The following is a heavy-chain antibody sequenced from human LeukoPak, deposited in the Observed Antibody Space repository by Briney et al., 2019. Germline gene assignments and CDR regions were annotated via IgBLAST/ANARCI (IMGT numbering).Heavy chain of an antibody. V-gene: IGHV4-38-2*02. CDR2: IYHSGST. Sequence: PSETLSLTCSVSGYSISSVYYWGWIRQPPGKGLECIGSIYHSGSTYYNPSLKSRVTISVDTSKNQFSLKLSSVTAADTAVYYCARGVSSHRVYSSNPGGYYYYMDVWGKGTTVTISS. CDR1: GYSISSVYY. D-gene: IGHD6-13*01. J-gene: IGHJ6*03. CDR3: ARGVSSHRVYSSNPGGYYYYMDV.